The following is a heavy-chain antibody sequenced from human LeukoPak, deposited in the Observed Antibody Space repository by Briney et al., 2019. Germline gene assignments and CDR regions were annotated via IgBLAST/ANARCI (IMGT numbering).Heavy chain of an antibody. Sequence: SETLSLTCTVSGGSITGSYWSWIRQPPGKGLEWIGYVYSSGSTDYNPPLRSRATISVDTSKNQFSLKLSSVTAADTAVYFCARGGWSLDFWGRGALVAVSS. CDR1: GGSITGSY. V-gene: IGHV4-59*01. CDR2: VYSSGST. CDR3: ARGGWSLDF. J-gene: IGHJ2*01.